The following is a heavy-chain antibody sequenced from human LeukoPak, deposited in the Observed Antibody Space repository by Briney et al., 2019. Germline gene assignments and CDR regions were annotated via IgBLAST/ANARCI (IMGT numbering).Heavy chain of an antibody. CDR1: GSTFSRYA. V-gene: IGHV3-30-3*01. CDR2: ISYDGSNK. J-gene: IGHJ4*02. D-gene: IGHD5-24*01. CDR3: ARPRWLQFGPHDC. Sequence: GGSLRLSCAASGSTFSRYAMHWVGQAPGKGLDCVAVISYDGSNKYYADSVKGRFTISRDNSKNTLYLQMNSLRAEDTAVYYCARPRWLQFGPHDCWGQGTLVTVSS.